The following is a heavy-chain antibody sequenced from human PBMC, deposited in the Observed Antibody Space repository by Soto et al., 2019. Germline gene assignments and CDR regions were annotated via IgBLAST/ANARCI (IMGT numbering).Heavy chain of an antibody. CDR1: GFTFSSYW. D-gene: IGHD2-8*01. V-gene: IGHV3-7*04. CDR2: IKQDGSEK. CDR3: ARDMYRHKLYGFDP. J-gene: IGHJ5*02. Sequence: GGSLRLSCAASGFTFSSYWMSWVRQAPGKGLEWVANIKQDGSEKYYVDSVKGRFTISRDNAKNSLYLQMNSLRAEDTAVYYCARDMYRHKLYGFDPWGQGSLVTVSS.